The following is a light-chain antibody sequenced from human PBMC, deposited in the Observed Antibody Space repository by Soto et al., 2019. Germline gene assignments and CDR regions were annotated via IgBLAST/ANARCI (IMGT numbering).Light chain of an antibody. CDR1: QDIHTW. J-gene: IGKJ3*01. V-gene: IGKV1-12*02. CDR3: QQANTFPFT. Sequence: DMQMTQSPSSVSASVGDRVTITCRASQDIHTWLAWYQQKPGKAPKLLIYGASSLQSGVPSRFSGSGSGTDFTLTISSLPPEDFATYYCQQANTFPFTFGPGTKVDIK. CDR2: GAS.